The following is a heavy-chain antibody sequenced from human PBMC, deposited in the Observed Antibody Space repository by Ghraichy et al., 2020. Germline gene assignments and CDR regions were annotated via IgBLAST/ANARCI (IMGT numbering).Heavy chain of an antibody. CDR3: ASGIAARHYYYGMDV. D-gene: IGHD6-6*01. J-gene: IGHJ6*02. CDR1: GGSISSYY. Sequence: SETLSLTCTVSGGSISSYYWSWIRQPPGKGLEWIGYIYYSGSTNYNPSLKSRVTISVDTSKNQFSLKLSSVTAADTAVYYCASGIAARHYYYGMDVWGQGTTVTVSS. CDR2: IYYSGST. V-gene: IGHV4-59*01.